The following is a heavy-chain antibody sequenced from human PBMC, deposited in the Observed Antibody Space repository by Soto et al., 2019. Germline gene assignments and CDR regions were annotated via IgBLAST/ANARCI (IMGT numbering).Heavy chain of an antibody. V-gene: IGHV4-4*02. J-gene: IGHJ4*02. CDR3: ARDAAVPGEADRFDY. Sequence: SETLSLTCSVSGDSIKSNVWWSWVRQSPGKALEWIGEVFHKGITNYNPSLWGRVTMSVDKANNQFSLMLTSVTAADTGIYYCARDAAVPGEADRFDYWGQGILVTVSS. CDR1: GDSIKSNVW. CDR2: VFHKGIT. D-gene: IGHD6-19*01.